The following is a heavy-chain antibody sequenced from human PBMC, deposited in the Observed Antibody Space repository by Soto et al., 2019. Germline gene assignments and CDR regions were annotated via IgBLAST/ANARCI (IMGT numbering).Heavy chain of an antibody. V-gene: IGHV4-4*02. J-gene: IGHJ4*02. CDR3: ARDAAVPGEADRFDY. Sequence: SETLSLTCSVSGDSIKSNVWWSWVRQSPGKALEWIGEVFHKGITNYNPSLWGRVTMSVDKANNQFSLMLTSVTAADTGIYYCARDAAVPGEADRFDYWGQGILVTVSS. CDR1: GDSIKSNVW. CDR2: VFHKGIT. D-gene: IGHD6-19*01.